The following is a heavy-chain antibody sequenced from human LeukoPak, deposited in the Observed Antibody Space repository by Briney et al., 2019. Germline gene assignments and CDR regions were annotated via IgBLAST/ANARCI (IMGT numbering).Heavy chain of an antibody. J-gene: IGHJ4*02. CDR2: IIPIFGTA. CDR1: GGTFSSYA. Sequence: SVKVSCKASGGTFSSYAISWVRQAPGQGLERTGGIIPIFGTANYAQKFQGRVTITADESTSTAYMELSSLRSEDTAVYYCARVLRYFVGDYYFDYWGQGTLVTVSS. CDR3: ARVLRYFVGDYYFDY. V-gene: IGHV1-69*01. D-gene: IGHD3-9*01.